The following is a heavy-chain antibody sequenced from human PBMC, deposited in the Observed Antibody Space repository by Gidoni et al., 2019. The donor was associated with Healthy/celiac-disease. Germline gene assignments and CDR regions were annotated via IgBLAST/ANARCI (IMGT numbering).Heavy chain of an antibody. Sequence: EVQLVESGGGLVKPGGSLRLSCAASGFTFSSYSMNWVRQAPGKGLAWVSSISSSSSYIYYADSVKGRFTISRDNAKNSLYLQMNSLRAEDTAVYYCARDSGGSYYFDYWGQGTLVTVSS. CDR2: ISSSSSYI. CDR1: GFTFSSYS. D-gene: IGHD1-26*01. CDR3: ARDSGGSYYFDY. J-gene: IGHJ4*02. V-gene: IGHV3-21*01.